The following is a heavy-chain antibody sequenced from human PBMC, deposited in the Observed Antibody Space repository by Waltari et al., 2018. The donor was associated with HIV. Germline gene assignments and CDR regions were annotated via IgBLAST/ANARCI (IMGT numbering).Heavy chain of an antibody. CDR3: ARDLQDIVVVPAAIPWFDT. J-gene: IGHJ5*02. CDR1: GYTFTGYY. D-gene: IGHD2-2*02. CDR2: INPNSGGT. V-gene: IGHV1-2*02. Sequence: QVQLVQSGAEVKKPGASVKVSCKASGYTFTGYYMHWVRQAPGQGLEWMGWINPNSGGTNYAQKIQVRVTMTRDTSISTAYMELSRLRSDDAAGYYRARDLQDIVVVPAAIPWFDTWGQGTLVNVSS.